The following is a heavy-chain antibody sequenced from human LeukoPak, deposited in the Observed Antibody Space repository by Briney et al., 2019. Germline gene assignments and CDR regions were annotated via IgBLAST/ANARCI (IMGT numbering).Heavy chain of an antibody. CDR1: GFTFSSYG. D-gene: IGHD4-23*01. J-gene: IGHJ4*02. CDR3: ARDPDLMTTVAPDYLETDY. CDR2: IWYDGSNK. Sequence: GGSRRLSCAASGFTFSSYGMHWVGQAPGKGLEWVAVIWYDGSNKYYADSVKGRFTISRDNSKNTLYLQMNSLRAEDTAVYYCARDPDLMTTVAPDYLETDYWGQGTLVTVSS. V-gene: IGHV3-33*01.